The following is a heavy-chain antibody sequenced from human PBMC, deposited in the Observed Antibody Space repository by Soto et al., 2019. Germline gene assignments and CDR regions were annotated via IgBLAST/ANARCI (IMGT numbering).Heavy chain of an antibody. CDR2: INEDGSEK. CDR3: ARDPFFGAFDI. CDR1: AFTFSSSW. J-gene: IGHJ3*02. V-gene: IGHV3-7*01. Sequence: GGSLRLSCRSAAFTFSSSWMALVRQAPGKGLEWVATINEDGSEKEYVDSVKGRFTISRDNAKNSLYLQRNTLRAEDTAVYYCARDPFFGAFDIWGQGTMVTVSS. D-gene: IGHD3-16*01.